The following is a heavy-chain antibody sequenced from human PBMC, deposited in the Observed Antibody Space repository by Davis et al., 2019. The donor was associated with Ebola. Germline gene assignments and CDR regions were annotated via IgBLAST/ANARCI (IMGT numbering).Heavy chain of an antibody. D-gene: IGHD3-10*01. CDR2: IHAGLGNT. Sequence: ASVTVSCKASGYTFSTSSIHWLRPAPGPTLEWLGCIHAGLGNTKYPQQFQGRVTIPRDTSASTAYMELSSLRSEDTAVYFCARGETGSYWEYFQHWGQGTLVTGSS. J-gene: IGHJ1*01. CDR1: GYTFSTSS. V-gene: IGHV1-3*01. CDR3: ARGETGSYWEYFQH.